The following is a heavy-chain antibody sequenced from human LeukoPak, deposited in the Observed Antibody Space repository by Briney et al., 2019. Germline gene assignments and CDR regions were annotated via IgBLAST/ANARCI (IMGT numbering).Heavy chain of an antibody. V-gene: IGHV3-48*03. CDR2: NSSSGSTI. CDR1: GFTFSSYE. J-gene: IGHJ4*02. D-gene: IGHD2-21*02. Sequence: GGSLRLSCAASGFTFSSYEMNWVRQAPGKGLEWVSYNSSSGSTIYYADSVKGRFTISRDNAKNPLYLQMNSLRAEDTAVYYCASSGDRENIFDYWGQGTLVTVSS. CDR3: ASSGDRENIFDY.